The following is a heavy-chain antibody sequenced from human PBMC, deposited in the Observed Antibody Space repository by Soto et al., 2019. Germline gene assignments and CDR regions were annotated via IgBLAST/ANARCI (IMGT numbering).Heavy chain of an antibody. J-gene: IGHJ4*02. CDR2: ISYDGSNK. D-gene: IGHD3-10*01. V-gene: IGHV3-30-3*01. Sequence: QVQLVESGGGVVQPGRSLRLSCAASGFTFSSYAMHWVRQAPGKGLEWVAVISYDGSNKYYADSVKGRFTISRDNSKNTLYLQMNSLRVEDTAVHYCARRGADGSGSFFDYWGQGTLVTVSS. CDR3: ARRGADGSGSFFDY. CDR1: GFTFSSYA.